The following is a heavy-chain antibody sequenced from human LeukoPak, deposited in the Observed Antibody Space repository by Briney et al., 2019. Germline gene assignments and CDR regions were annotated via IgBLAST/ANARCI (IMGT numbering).Heavy chain of an antibody. CDR2: VYYTGST. D-gene: IGHD2-8*01. CDR3: ARTSVVLMVYASYYYMDV. V-gene: IGHV4-59*01. J-gene: IGHJ6*03. Sequence: SETLSLTCTVSGGSISSYYWSWIRQPPGKGLEWIGYVYYTGSTNYNPSLKSRVTISVDTSKNQFSLKLSSVTAADTAVYYCARTSVVLMVYASYYYMDVWGKGTTVTVSS. CDR1: GGSISSYY.